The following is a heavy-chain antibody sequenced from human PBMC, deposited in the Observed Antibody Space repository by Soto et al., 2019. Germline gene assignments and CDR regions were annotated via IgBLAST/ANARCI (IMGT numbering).Heavy chain of an antibody. CDR2: INAGNGNT. CDR1: GYTFTSYA. Sequence: ASVKVSCKASGYTFTSYAMHWVRQAPGQRLEWMGWINAGNGNTKYSQKFQGRVTITRDTSASTAYMELSSLRSEDTAVYYCARVGPYDYIWGSYRYSDYFDYWGQGTLVTVSS. V-gene: IGHV1-3*01. J-gene: IGHJ4*02. CDR3: ARVGPYDYIWGSYRYSDYFDY. D-gene: IGHD3-16*02.